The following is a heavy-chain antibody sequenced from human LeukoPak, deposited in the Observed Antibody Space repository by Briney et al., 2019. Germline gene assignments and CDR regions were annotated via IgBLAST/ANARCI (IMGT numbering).Heavy chain of an antibody. CDR3: ARDEVVRGVNWFDS. CDR2: INWNGGST. CDR1: GFTFDDYG. D-gene: IGHD3-10*01. V-gene: IGHV3-20*01. J-gene: IGHJ5*01. Sequence: GGSLRLSCAASGFTFDDYGMSRVRQAPGKGLEWDSGINWNGGSTGYADSVKGRLTISRDNAKNSLYLQMNSLRAEDTALYHCARDEVVRGVNWFDSWGQGTLVTVSS.